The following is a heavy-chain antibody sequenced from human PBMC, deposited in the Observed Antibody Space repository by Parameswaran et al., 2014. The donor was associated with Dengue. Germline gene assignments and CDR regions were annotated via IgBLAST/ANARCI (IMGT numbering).Heavy chain of an antibody. CDR2: ISSSSSYI. D-gene: IGHD3-22*01. CDR3: ARGNPYYYDSSGYNYYYYGMDV. J-gene: IGHJ6*02. Sequence: KWIRQPPGKGLEWVSSISSSSSYIYYADSVKGRFTISRDNAKNSPYLQMNSLRAEDTAVYYCARGNPYYYDSSGYNYYYYGMDVWGQGATVTVSS. V-gene: IGHV3-21*01.